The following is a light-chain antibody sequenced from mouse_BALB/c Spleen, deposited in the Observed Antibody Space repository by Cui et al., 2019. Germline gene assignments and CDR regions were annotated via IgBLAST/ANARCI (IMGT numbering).Light chain of an antibody. CDR2: LTS. CDR1: SSVSY. CDR3: QQWSSNPLT. J-gene: IGKJ5*01. V-gene: IGKV4-68*01. Sequence: HIVLTQSPALMSASPGAKVTMTCSASSSVSYMYWYQQKPRSSPKPWIYLTSNLASGVPARFSGSGSGTSYSLTISSMEAEDAATYYCQQWSSNPLTFGAGTKLELK.